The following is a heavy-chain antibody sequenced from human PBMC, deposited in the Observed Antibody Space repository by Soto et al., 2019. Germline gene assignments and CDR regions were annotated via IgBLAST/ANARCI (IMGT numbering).Heavy chain of an antibody. CDR1: GFTFSSYS. CDR3: ARGHYDILTGLYYMDV. V-gene: IGHV3-21*01. CDR2: ISSSSYI. D-gene: IGHD3-9*01. Sequence: GGSLRLSCAASGFTFSSYSMNWVRQAPGKGLEWVSSISSSSYIYYADSVKGRFTISRDNAKNSLYLQMNSLRAEDTAVYYCARGHYDILTGLYYMDVWGKGTTVTVSS. J-gene: IGHJ6*03.